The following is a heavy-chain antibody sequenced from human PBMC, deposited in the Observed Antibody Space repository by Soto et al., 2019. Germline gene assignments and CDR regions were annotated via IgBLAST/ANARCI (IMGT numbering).Heavy chain of an antibody. CDR1: GGSFSGYY. V-gene: IGHV4-34*01. D-gene: IGHD1-20*01. Sequence: AAETLSLTCAVYGGSFSGYYWSWIRQPPGKGLEWIGEINHSGSTNYNASLKSRVTISVDTSKNQFSPKLSSVTAADTAVYYCARGLISGTTLRFDPWGQGTLVTVSS. CDR3: ARGLISGTTLRFDP. J-gene: IGHJ5*02. CDR2: INHSGST.